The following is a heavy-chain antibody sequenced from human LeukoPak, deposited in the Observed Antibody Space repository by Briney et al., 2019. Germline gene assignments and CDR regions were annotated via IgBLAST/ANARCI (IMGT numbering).Heavy chain of an antibody. Sequence: GSLRLSCAASGFSFSSYTMNWVRKAPGKGLEWIAEITHSGSTTYNPYLESRVTIFVKKHKNQFSLKLSSVTAADTTVYYCAREEVLLWFGESPAYYYDYMDVWGKGTTVTISS. CDR3: AREEVLLWFGESPAYYYDYMDV. V-gene: IGHV4-34*01. CDR2: ITHSGST. D-gene: IGHD3-10*01. CDR1: GFSFSSYT. J-gene: IGHJ6*03.